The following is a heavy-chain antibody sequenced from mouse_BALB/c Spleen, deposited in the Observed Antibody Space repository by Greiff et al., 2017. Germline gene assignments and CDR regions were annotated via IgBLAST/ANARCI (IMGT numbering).Heavy chain of an antibody. D-gene: IGHD1-2*01. CDR1: GYTFTSYV. V-gene: IGHV1-14*01. CDR3: ARAREYYGYLAWFAY. Sequence: EVQLQQSGPELVKPGASVKMSCKASGYTFTSYVMHWVKQKPGQGLEWIGYINPYNDGTKYNEKFKGKATLTSDKSSSTAYMELSSLTSEDSAVYYCARAREYYGYLAWFAYWGQGTLVTVSA. CDR2: INPYNDGT. J-gene: IGHJ3*01.